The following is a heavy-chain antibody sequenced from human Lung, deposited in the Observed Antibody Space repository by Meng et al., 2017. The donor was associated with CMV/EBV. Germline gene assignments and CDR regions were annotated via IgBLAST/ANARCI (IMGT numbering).Heavy chain of an antibody. CDR2: ISAYNGNT. V-gene: IGHV1-18*01. J-gene: IGHJ4*02. Sequence: VQRGQSGAGVTKPGASVKVSCKASGYPFTSYGISWVRQAPGQGLEWMGWISAYNGNTNYAQKLQGRVTMTTDTSTSTAYMELRSLRSDDTAVYYCARDLTYCSGGSCYPTTIDYWGQGTLVTVSS. CDR3: ARDLTYCSGGSCYPTTIDY. CDR1: GYPFTSYG. D-gene: IGHD2-15*01.